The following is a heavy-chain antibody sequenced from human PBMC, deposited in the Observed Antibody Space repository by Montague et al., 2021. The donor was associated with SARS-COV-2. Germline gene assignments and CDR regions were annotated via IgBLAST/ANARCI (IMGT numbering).Heavy chain of an antibody. Sequence: SETLSLTCAVHGDSFIGYYWGWIRQPPGTGLQWIGEINDSGITNRYPSFKRRATISVASSKKEFSLTLRSVTAAATGVYYCASGRVEITMMVVVVTGGIYYFDSWGQGTLVTVSS. J-gene: IGHJ4*02. CDR3: ASGRVEITMMVVVVTGGIYYFDS. D-gene: IGHD3-22*01. CDR1: GDSFIGYY. CDR2: INDSGIT. V-gene: IGHV4-34*04.